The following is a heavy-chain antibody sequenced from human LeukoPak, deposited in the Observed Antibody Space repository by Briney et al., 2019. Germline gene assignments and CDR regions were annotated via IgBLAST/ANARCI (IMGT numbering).Heavy chain of an antibody. CDR3: ARDICGYNYGCFDS. D-gene: IGHD5-18*01. CDR2: IFNTGST. V-gene: IGHV4-61*02. J-gene: IGHJ4*02. Sequence: SETLSLTCAVSGDSIGRGSYYWGWIRQPAGKAPEWIGRIFNTGSTSYNPSLKSRVTISVDTSKNQFSLNLRSVTAADAAVYYCARDICGYNYGCFDSWGQGTLVTVSS. CDR1: GDSIGRGSYY.